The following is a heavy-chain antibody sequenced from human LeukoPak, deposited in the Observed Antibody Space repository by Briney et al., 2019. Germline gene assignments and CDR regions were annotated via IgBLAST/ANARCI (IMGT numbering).Heavy chain of an antibody. D-gene: IGHD1-26*01. CDR3: ARVGASRGTEHFDY. J-gene: IGHJ4*02. V-gene: IGHV4-61*02. CDR1: GGSISSGSYY. CDR2: IYTSGST. Sequence: SQTLSLTCTVSGGSISSGSYYWSWIRQPAGKGLEWMGRIYTSGSTNYNPSLKSRVTISVDTSKNQFSLKLSSVTAADTAVYYCARVGASRGTEHFDYWGQGTLVTVSS.